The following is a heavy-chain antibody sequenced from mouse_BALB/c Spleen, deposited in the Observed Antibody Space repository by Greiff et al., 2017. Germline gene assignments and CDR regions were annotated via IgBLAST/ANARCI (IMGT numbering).Heavy chain of an antibody. CDR3: ARRDRYDGSMDY. CDR2: ISSGSSTI. Sequence: EVMLVESGGGLVQPGGSRKLSCAASGFTFSSFGMHWVRQAPEKGLEWVAYISSGSSTIYYADTVKGRFTISRDNPKNTLFLQMTSLRSEDTAMYYCARRDRYDGSMDYWGQGTSVTVSS. D-gene: IGHD2-14*01. V-gene: IGHV5-17*02. J-gene: IGHJ4*01. CDR1: GFTFSSFG.